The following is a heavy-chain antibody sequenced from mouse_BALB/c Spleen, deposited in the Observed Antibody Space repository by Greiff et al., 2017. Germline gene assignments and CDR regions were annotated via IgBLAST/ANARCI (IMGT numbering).Heavy chain of an antibody. D-gene: IGHD2-14*01. J-gene: IGHJ1*01. CDR1: GYAFSSYW. V-gene: IGHV1-80*01. CDR2: IYPGDGDT. Sequence: VQRVESGAELVRPGSSVKISCKASGYAFSSYWMNWVKQRPGQGLECIGQIYPGDGDTNYNGKFKGKATLTADKSSSTAYMQLSSLTSEDSAVYFCARSRYDGYFDVWGAGTTVTVSS. CDR3: ARSRYDGYFDV.